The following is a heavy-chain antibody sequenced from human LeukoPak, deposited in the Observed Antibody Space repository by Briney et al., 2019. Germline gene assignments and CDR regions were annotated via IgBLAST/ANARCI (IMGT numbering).Heavy chain of an antibody. Sequence: PSETLSLTCTVYGGSISSYFWSWIRQPPGKGLEWIGYIYYSGSTNYNPSLKSRVTMSVDTSKNQFSLKLSSVTAADTAVYYCARIDRAVAGTIDYWGQGTLVTVSS. D-gene: IGHD6-19*01. CDR3: ARIDRAVAGTIDY. CDR2: IYYSGST. CDR1: GGSISSYF. V-gene: IGHV4-59*08. J-gene: IGHJ4*02.